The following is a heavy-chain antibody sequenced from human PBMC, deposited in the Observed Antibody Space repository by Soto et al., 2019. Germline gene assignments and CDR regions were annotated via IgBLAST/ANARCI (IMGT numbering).Heavy chain of an antibody. CDR3: AKFFVETGGSSGWPWSFHF. Sequence: EVQLLESGGGLVQPGGSLRLSCAASGFTFSSYAMSWVRQAPGKGLEWVSAISGTGGTTYYADSVKGRFTITRDNSRNKLRLQMNSSRAGDTAIYYCAKFFVETGGSSGWPWSFHFWGQGTLVTVSS. CDR2: ISGTGGTT. J-gene: IGHJ4*02. V-gene: IGHV3-23*01. D-gene: IGHD6-25*01. CDR1: GFTFSSYA.